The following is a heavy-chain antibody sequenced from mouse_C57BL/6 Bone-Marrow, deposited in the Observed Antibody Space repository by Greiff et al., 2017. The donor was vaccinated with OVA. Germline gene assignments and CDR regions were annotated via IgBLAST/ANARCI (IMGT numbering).Heavy chain of an antibody. V-gene: IGHV1-69*01. CDR3: ARGGIYSNDPYYFDY. J-gene: IGHJ2*01. CDR1: GYTFTSYW. D-gene: IGHD2-12*01. Sequence: QVQLQQPGAELVMPGASVKLSCKASGYTFTSYWMHWVKQRPGQGLEWIGEIDPSDSYTNYNQKFKGKSTLTVDKSSSTAYMQLSSLTSEDSAVYYCARGGIYSNDPYYFDYWGQGTTLTVSS. CDR2: IDPSDSYT.